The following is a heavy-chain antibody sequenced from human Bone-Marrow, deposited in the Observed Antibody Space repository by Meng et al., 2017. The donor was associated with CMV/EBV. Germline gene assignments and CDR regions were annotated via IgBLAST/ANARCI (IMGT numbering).Heavy chain of an antibody. Sequence: KAAGYTFISYYMHWVRQAPGQELEGMGIINPSGGSTRYEQKFQGRVTMTRDTSTSTVYMELSSLRSEDTAVYYCARERTTVTTYFDYWGQGTLVTVSS. V-gene: IGHV1-46*01. D-gene: IGHD4-11*01. CDR3: ARERTTVTTYFDY. CDR2: INPSGGST. J-gene: IGHJ4*02. CDR1: GYTFISYY.